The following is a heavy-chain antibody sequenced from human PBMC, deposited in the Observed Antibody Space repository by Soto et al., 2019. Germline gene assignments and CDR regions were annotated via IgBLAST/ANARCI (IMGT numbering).Heavy chain of an antibody. V-gene: IGHV3-15*01. D-gene: IGHD5-18*01. CDR2: TKSKTDGGTT. J-gene: IGHJ4*02. CDR3: SHGYYQYFES. Sequence: GGSLRLSCATSGFTFSNAWMIWVRQAPGKGPEWVGRTKSKTDGGTTDYAAPVKGRFTISRDDSENTLYLQMHSLKTEDTAVYYCSHGYYQYFESWGQGTLVTVSS. CDR1: GFTFSNAW.